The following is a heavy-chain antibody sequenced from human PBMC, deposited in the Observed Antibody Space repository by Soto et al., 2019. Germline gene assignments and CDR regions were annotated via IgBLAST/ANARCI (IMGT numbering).Heavy chain of an antibody. CDR3: CRAHRDLQQLVHYYYSMDV. D-gene: IGHD6-13*01. Sequence: SETLSLTCTVSGGSISSSSYYWGWIRQPPGKGLEWIGSNYYSGSTYYNQYLKKRITKTVETTKKQYTIKQTSENTADTAVYYCCRAHRDLQQLVHYYYSMDVWGQGTTVTVSS. CDR2: NYYSGST. J-gene: IGHJ6*02. V-gene: IGHV4-39*01. CDR1: GGSISSSSYY.